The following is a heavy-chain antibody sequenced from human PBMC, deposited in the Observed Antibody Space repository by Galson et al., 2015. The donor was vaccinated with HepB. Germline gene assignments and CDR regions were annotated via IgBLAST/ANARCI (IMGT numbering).Heavy chain of an antibody. V-gene: IGHV3-21*01. J-gene: IGHJ6*02. CDR2: ISSSSSYI. Sequence: SLRLSCVASGFTFSSYSMNWVRQAPGKGLEWVSSISSSSSYIYYADSVKGRFTISRDNAKNSLYLQMNSLRAEDTAVYYCARAGPCSGGSCGWGYYYGMDVWGQGTTVTVSS. CDR3: ARAGPCSGGSCGWGYYYGMDV. D-gene: IGHD2-15*01. CDR1: GFTFSSYS.